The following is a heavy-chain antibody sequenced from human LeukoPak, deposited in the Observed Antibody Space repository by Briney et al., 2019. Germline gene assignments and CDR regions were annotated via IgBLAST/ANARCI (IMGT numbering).Heavy chain of an antibody. Sequence: GESLKISCKGSGYSFSSYRIGWVRQMPGKGLEWMGIIYPGDSDTRYSPSFQGQVTISADKSISTAYLQWSSLKASDTAMYYCARRVAATTDYHYYYYMDVWGKGTTVTVSS. D-gene: IGHD6-19*01. CDR1: GYSFSSYR. CDR3: ARRVAATTDYHYYYYMDV. CDR2: IYPGDSDT. J-gene: IGHJ6*03. V-gene: IGHV5-51*01.